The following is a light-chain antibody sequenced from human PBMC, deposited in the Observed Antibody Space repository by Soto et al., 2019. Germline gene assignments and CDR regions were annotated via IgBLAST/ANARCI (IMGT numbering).Light chain of an antibody. CDR1: SSDVGGYNY. Sequence: QSVLTQPASVSGSPGQSITISCTRTSSDVGGYNYVSWYQQHPGKAPKVMIYEVNNRPSGISNRFSGSKSGNTASLTISGLHLEDEADYYCSSYSSSRTPYVFGTGTKVTVL. CDR2: EVN. CDR3: SSYSSSRTPYV. V-gene: IGLV2-14*01. J-gene: IGLJ1*01.